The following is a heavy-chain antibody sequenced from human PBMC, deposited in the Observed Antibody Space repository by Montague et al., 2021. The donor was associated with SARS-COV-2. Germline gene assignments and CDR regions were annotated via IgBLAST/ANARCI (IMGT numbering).Heavy chain of an antibody. J-gene: IGHJ4*02. Sequence: SETRSLTCSVSGYFIGTGYYWGWIRQSPGKGLEWIGSNYLHGNAYYNPSLNSRVTISLDTSNNQFSLRLTSVTTSDTAVYNCARGRVTRAGFDYWGQGIRVIVSS. CDR2: NYLHGNA. CDR3: ARGRVTRAGFDY. V-gene: IGHV4-38-2*02. CDR1: GYFIGTGYY. D-gene: IGHD2-21*02.